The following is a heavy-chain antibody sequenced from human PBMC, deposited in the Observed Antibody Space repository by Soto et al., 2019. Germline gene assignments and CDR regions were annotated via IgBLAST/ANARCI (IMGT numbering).Heavy chain of an antibody. CDR1: GSTLTELS. V-gene: IGHV1-24*01. J-gene: IGHJ4*02. CDR2: FDPEDGET. CDR3: ATAGWPQFGY. Sequence: GGSGEVSCKVSGSTLTELSMHLVRQAPGKGLEWMGGFDPEDGETIYAQKLQGRVTMTEDTSTDTAYMELSSLRSEDTAVYYCATAGWPQFGYWGQGTMVTVSS. D-gene: IGHD3-10*01.